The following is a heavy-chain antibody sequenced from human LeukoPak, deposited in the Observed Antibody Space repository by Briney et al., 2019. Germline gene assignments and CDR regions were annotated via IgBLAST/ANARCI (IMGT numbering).Heavy chain of an antibody. Sequence: GGSLRLSCAASGFTFSSYSMNWVRQAPGKGLEWVSVIYSGGSTYYADSVKGRFTISRDNSKNTLYLQMNSLRAEDTAVYYCARDTSHNSGSYSHDYWGQGTLVTVSS. CDR3: ARDTSHNSGSYSHDY. CDR2: IYSGGST. CDR1: GFTFSSYS. D-gene: IGHD1-26*01. J-gene: IGHJ4*02. V-gene: IGHV3-53*01.